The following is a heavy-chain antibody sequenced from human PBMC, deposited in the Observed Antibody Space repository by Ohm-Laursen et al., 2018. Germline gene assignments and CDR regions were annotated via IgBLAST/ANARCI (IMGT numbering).Heavy chain of an antibody. CDR2: IYQSGNT. V-gene: IGHV4-39*01. D-gene: IGHD3-3*01. J-gene: IGHJ4*02. CDR1: GGSISSSRYS. Sequence: TLSLTCTVSGGSISSSRYSWGWIRQPPGKGLEWIGSIYQSGNTYYNPSLKSRVTISVDTSKNQFSLKLSSVTAADTAVYYCARRGYDFWSGYPFDYWGQGTLVTVSS. CDR3: ARRGYDFWSGYPFDY.